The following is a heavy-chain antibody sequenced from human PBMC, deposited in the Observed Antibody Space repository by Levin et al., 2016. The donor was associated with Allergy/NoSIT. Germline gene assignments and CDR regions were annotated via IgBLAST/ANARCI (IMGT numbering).Heavy chain of an antibody. V-gene: IGHV3-30*04. CDR2: ISYDGSNK. J-gene: IGHJ4*02. Sequence: GGSLRLSCAASGFTFSSYAMHWVRQAPGKGLEWVAVISYDGSNKYYADSVKGRFTISRDNSKNTLYLQMNSLRAEDTAVYYCARGAHEATIRGAAFDYWGQGTLVTVSS. CDR1: GFTFSSYA. D-gene: IGHD5-24*01. CDR3: ARGAHEATIRGAAFDY.